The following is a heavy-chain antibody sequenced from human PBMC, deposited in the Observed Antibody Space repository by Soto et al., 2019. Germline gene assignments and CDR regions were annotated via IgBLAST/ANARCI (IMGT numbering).Heavy chain of an antibody. CDR1: GFTVSSND. J-gene: IGHJ4*02. CDR3: ARRPLNSNGAY. Sequence: EVQLVESGGALIQPGGSLRLSCAASGFTVSSNDMSWVRQAPGKGLEWVSLIYSSGSTKYADSVKGRFTISRDNSKNTVHLQMNTLITEDTAVYYCARRPLNSNGAYWGQGTLVTVSS. CDR2: IYSSGST. V-gene: IGHV3-53*01. D-gene: IGHD3-22*01.